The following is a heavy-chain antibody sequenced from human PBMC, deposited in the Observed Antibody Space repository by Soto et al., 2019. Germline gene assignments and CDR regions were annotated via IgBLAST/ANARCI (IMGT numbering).Heavy chain of an antibody. D-gene: IGHD4-17*01. CDR3: ANRRGDYGDYWYFDL. V-gene: IGHV3-23*01. J-gene: IGHJ2*01. Sequence: GGSLRLSCAASGFTFSSYAMSWVRQAPGKGLEWVSAISGSGGSTYYADSVKGRFTISRDNSKNTLYLQMNSLRAEDTAVYYCANRRGDYGDYWYFDLWGRGTLVTVSS. CDR2: ISGSGGST. CDR1: GFTFSSYA.